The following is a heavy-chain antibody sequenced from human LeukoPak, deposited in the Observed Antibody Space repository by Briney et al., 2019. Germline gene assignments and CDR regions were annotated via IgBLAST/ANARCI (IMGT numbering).Heavy chain of an antibody. J-gene: IGHJ5*02. D-gene: IGHD3/OR15-3a*01. CDR2: ITGSGGDT. V-gene: IGHV3-23*01. CDR1: GFTFGSYA. Sequence: GGSLRLSCAASGFTFGSYAMTWVRQAPGKGLEWVSGITGSGGDTYYVESVRGRFSISRDNSKNTVSLQMNSLRAEDTAIYYCAKLPWTNLRRYCDHWGQGTLVTVSS. CDR3: AKLPWTNLRRYCDH.